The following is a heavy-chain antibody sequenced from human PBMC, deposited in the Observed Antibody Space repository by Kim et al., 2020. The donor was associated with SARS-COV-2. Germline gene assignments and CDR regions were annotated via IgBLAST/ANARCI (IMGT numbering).Heavy chain of an antibody. CDR3: ARDYYDSSGYYYGRGLCFDL. V-gene: IGHV4-39*07. Sequence: SETLSLTCTVSGGSISSSSYYWGWIRQPPGKGLEWIGSIYYSGSTYYNPSLKSRVTISVDTSKNQFSLKLSSVTAADTAVYYCARDYYDSSGYYYGRGLCFDLWGRGTLVTVSS. D-gene: IGHD3-22*01. CDR2: IYYSGST. J-gene: IGHJ2*01. CDR1: GGSISSSSYY.